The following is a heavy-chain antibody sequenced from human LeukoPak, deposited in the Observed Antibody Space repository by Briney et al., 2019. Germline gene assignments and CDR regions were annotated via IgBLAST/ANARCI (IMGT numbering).Heavy chain of an antibody. D-gene: IGHD6-13*01. Sequence: PGGSLRLSCAASGFTFSDYYMSWIRQAPGKGLEWVSYISSSGSTIYYADSVKGRFTISRDNAKNSLYLQMNSLRAEDTAVYYCASMVEAWHLSSSPYFDYWGQGTLVTVSS. CDR3: ASMVEAWHLSSSPYFDY. J-gene: IGHJ4*02. V-gene: IGHV3-11*01. CDR1: GFTFSDYY. CDR2: ISSSGSTI.